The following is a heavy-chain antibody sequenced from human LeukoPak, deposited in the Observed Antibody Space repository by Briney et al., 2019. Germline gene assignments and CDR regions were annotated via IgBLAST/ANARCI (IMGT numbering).Heavy chain of an antibody. J-gene: IGHJ4*02. CDR2: IYYSGDT. D-gene: IGHD5-18*01. CDR1: GASISSGDYY. V-gene: IGHV4-31*02. Sequence: MASETLSLTCTVSGASISSGDYYWSWIRQHPGKGLEWTGYIYYSGDTYYNPSLKSRVTRSVDTSKNQFSLKLSSVTAADTAVYYCARAPRDTNSWYYFDYWGQGTLVSVSS. CDR3: ARAPRDTNSWYYFDY.